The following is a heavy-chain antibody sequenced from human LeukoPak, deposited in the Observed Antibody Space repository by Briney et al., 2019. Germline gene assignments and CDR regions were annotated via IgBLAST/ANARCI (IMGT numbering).Heavy chain of an antibody. CDR3: ARRFVNYDIFSGPIFDY. CDR1: GYTFTSYD. V-gene: IGHV1-8*01. CDR2: MNPNSGNT. Sequence: ASVKVSCKASGYTFTSYDINWVRQATGQGLEWMGWMNPNSGNTGYAQKFQGRVTMTRNTSISTAYMELSSLRSEDTAVYYCARRFVNYDIFSGPIFDYWGQGTLVTVSS. D-gene: IGHD3-9*01. J-gene: IGHJ4*02.